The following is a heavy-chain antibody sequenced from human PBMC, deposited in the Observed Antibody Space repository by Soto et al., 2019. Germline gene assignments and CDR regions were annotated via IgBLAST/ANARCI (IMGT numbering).Heavy chain of an antibody. V-gene: IGHV1-18*01. Sequence: QVQLVQSGAEVKKPGASVKVSCKASGYTFTSYGISWVRQAPGQGLEWMGWISAYNGNTNYAQKLQGRVTMTTDTSXXTXYXXLRSLRSDDTAVYYCARDPEDIVVVPAANQNWFDPWGQGTLVTVSS. J-gene: IGHJ5*02. CDR1: GYTFTSYG. CDR2: ISAYNGNT. D-gene: IGHD2-2*01. CDR3: ARDPEDIVVVPAANQNWFDP.